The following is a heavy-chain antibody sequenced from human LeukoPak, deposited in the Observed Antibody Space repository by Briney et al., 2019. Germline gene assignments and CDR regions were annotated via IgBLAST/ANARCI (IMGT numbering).Heavy chain of an antibody. Sequence: PGGSLRLSCAASGLVFSRSGMHWIRQAPGKGLEWVAFLQYDENEIYYAESVKGRFTIFRDNSKSTLYLQMSSLRSDDTAVYYCVSEERAVKDSWGQGTLVSVSS. CDR2: LQYDENEI. D-gene: IGHD3-10*01. V-gene: IGHV3-30*02. CDR1: GLVFSRSG. CDR3: VSEERAVKDS. J-gene: IGHJ4*02.